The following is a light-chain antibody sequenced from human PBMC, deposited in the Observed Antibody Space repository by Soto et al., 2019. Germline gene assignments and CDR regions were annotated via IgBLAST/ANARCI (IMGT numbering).Light chain of an antibody. CDR2: GNT. CDR3: LSFDSSLSVV. Sequence: QSVLTQPPSVSGAPGQRVTISCTGSSSNIGAGYDVHWYQQLPGRAPKLLIYGNTNRPSGVPHRFSGSKSGTSASLAITGLQADDEADYYCLSFDSSLSVVFGGGTKLTVL. V-gene: IGLV1-40*01. CDR1: SSNIGAGYD. J-gene: IGLJ2*01.